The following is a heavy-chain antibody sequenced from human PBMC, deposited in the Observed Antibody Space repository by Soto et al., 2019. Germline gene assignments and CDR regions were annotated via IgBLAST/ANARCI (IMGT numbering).Heavy chain of an antibody. V-gene: IGHV1-46*01. Sequence: ASVKVSCKASGYTFTSYHMHWVRQAPGQGLEWMGIINPSGGSTSYAQKFQGRVTMTRDTSTSTVYMELSSLRSEDTAVYYCARDATITMIVVGDFDYWGQGTLVTVSS. J-gene: IGHJ4*02. CDR3: ARDATITMIVVGDFDY. D-gene: IGHD3-22*01. CDR2: INPSGGST. CDR1: GYTFTSYH.